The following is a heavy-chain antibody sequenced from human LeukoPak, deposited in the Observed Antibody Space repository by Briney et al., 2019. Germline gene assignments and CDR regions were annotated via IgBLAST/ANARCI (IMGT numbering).Heavy chain of an antibody. CDR3: TRWHSGSPADRGFDP. CDR1: GGSISSSSYY. J-gene: IGHJ5*02. V-gene: IGHV4-39*07. CDR2: IYYSGST. Sequence: SETLSLTCTVSGGSISSSSYYWGWIRQPPGKGLEWIGSIYYSGSTYYNPSLKSRVTISVDTSKNQFSLKLSSVTAADTAVYYCTRWHSGSPADRGFDPWGQGTLVTVSS. D-gene: IGHD1-26*01.